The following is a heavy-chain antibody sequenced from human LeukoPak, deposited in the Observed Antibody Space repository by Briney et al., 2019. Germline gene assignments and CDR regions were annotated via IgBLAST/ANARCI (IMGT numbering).Heavy chain of an antibody. V-gene: IGHV1-69*10. Sequence: SVKVSCKASGGTFSDYGISWVRQAPGQGLEWMAGIIPMLDIANYEQKFQGRVTVTADKSTSTVHMEFSSLRSEDTAVYYCARERVVMGEMWSYKWFDPWGQGSLVTVSS. CDR2: IIPMLDIA. D-gene: IGHD3-16*01. CDR1: GGTFSDYG. CDR3: ARERVVMGEMWSYKWFDP. J-gene: IGHJ5*02.